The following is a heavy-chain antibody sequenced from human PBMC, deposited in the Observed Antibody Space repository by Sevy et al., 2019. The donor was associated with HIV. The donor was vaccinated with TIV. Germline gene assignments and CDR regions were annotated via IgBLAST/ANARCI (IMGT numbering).Heavy chain of an antibody. CDR3: ASRSEWYGNYYYYYGLDI. CDR2: ISSSSTTT. D-gene: IGHD6-19*01. CDR1: GFTFISYS. V-gene: IGHV3-48*01. J-gene: IGHJ6*02. Sequence: GGSLRLSCVASGFTFISYSMNWVRQAPGKGLEWISHISSSSTTTYYADSVKGRFTISRDNARNLLYLQMNSLRAEDTAVYYCASRSEWYGNYYYYYGLDIWGQGATVTVSS.